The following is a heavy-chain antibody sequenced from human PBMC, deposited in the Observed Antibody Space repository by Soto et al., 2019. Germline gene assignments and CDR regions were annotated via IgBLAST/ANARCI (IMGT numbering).Heavy chain of an antibody. CDR3: VRVPIGHSDDSGYSDS. Sequence: XXSLKISCTASGYNFPGYWIGWVRKMPGKGLEWMGRIAPADSYTNYSPSFHGHVTMSVDRSTSTAYLQWGSLKASDTAMYYCVRVPIGHSDDSGYSDSWGQGTQVTVSS. V-gene: IGHV5-10-1*01. CDR2: IAPADSYT. D-gene: IGHD3-22*01. CDR1: GYNFPGYW. J-gene: IGHJ5*01.